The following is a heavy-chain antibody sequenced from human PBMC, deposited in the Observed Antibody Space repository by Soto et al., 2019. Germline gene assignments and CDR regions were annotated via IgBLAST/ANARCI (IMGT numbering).Heavy chain of an antibody. J-gene: IGHJ4*02. Sequence: PGGSLRLSCAASEFTFSDYYMSWIRQVPGKGLEWVAYISGTSDSIPYADSVKGRFTISRDNAKNSLYLQMNSLRAEDTAIYYCARVAGLTAAGTSDHWGQGTMVTVSS. CDR1: EFTFSDYY. D-gene: IGHD6-13*01. CDR3: ARVAGLTAAGTSDH. V-gene: IGHV3-11*06. CDR2: ISGTSDSI.